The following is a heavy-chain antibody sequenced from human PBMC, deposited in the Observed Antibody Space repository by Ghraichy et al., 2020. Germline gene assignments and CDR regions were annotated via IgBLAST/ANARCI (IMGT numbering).Heavy chain of an antibody. Sequence: SVKVSCKASGGTFSSSGMTWVRQAPGQGLEWVGGLIPIFGTTNYAEKFQGRLTLTTDESTSTAYMELSSLKTEDTAVYYCARDPHVKPGTWYYAMDVWGQGTTVTVSS. V-gene: IGHV1-69*05. CDR2: LIPIFGTT. CDR3: ARDPHVKPGTWYYAMDV. D-gene: IGHD1-1*01. J-gene: IGHJ6*02. CDR1: GGTFSSSG.